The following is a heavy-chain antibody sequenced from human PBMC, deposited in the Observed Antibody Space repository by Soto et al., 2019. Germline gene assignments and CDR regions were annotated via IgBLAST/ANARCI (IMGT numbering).Heavy chain of an antibody. D-gene: IGHD3-3*01. V-gene: IGHV3-23*01. CDR1: GFTFSSYA. CDR3: VKVKDGGYDFWSGYYYYFDY. CDR2: ISGSGGST. Sequence: GGSLRLSCAASGFTFSSYAMSWVRQAPGKGLEWVSAISGSGGSTYYADSVKGRFTISRDNSKNTLYLQMNSLRAEDTAVYYCVKVKDGGYDFWSGYYYYFDYWGQGTLVNVS. J-gene: IGHJ4*02.